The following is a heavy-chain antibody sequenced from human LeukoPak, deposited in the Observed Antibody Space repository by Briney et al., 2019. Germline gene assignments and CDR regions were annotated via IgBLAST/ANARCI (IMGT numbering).Heavy chain of an antibody. CDR2: THYSGNT. CDR3: ARGRGWAGATKAFDI. Sequence: SETLSLTCVVSGDSVSSTNYYWGWIRQPPGKGLEWIGTTHYSGNTYYNPSLKSRVTISLDTSKNQFSLRLSSVTAADTAVYYCARGRGWAGATKAFDIWGQGTMVTVSS. D-gene: IGHD1-26*01. J-gene: IGHJ3*02. CDR1: GDSVSSTNYY. V-gene: IGHV4-39*07.